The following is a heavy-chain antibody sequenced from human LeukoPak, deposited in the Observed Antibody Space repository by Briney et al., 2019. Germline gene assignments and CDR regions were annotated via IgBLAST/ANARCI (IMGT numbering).Heavy chain of an antibody. V-gene: IGHV3-21*01. J-gene: IGHJ4*02. CDR2: ISSSSSYI. D-gene: IGHD5-18*01. Sequence: GGSLRLSCAASGFTFSSYSMNWVRQAPGQGLEWVSSISSSSSYIYYADSVKGRFTISRDNAKNSLYLQMNSLRAEDTAVYYCARDGGPGELWFWDYWGQGTLVTVSS. CDR1: GFTFSSYS. CDR3: ARDGGPGELWFWDY.